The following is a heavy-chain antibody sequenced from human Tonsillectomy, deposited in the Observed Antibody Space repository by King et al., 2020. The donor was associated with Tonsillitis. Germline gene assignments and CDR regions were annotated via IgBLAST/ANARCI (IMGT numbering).Heavy chain of an antibody. CDR3: ARGEGSSSDLYYYGMDV. J-gene: IGHJ6*02. D-gene: IGHD6-6*01. CDR1: GYTFTGYY. CDR2: IDPNNGDT. Sequence: VQLVESGAEVKKPGASVKDSCKASGYTFTGYYMHWVRQAPGQGLEWMGWIDPNNGDTNSAQKFQGRVTLTRDTSISTAYMELRRLRSDDTAVYYCARGEGSSSDLYYYGMDVWGQGTTVTVSS. V-gene: IGHV1-2*02.